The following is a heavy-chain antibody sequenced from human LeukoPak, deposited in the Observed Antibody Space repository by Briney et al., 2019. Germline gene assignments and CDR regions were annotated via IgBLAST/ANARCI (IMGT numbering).Heavy chain of an antibody. D-gene: IGHD3-22*01. CDR3: ASGLLDSSGYFLNY. Sequence: GGSLRLSCAASGFTFSDYYMSWIRQAPGKRLEWVSYISSSGSTIYYADSVKGRFTISRDNAKNSLYLQMNSLRAEDTAVYYCASGLLDSSGYFLNYWGQGTLVTVSS. V-gene: IGHV3-11*01. CDR1: GFTFSDYY. J-gene: IGHJ4*02. CDR2: ISSSGSTI.